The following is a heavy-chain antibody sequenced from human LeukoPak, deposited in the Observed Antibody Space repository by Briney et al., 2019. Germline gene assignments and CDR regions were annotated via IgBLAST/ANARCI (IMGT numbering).Heavy chain of an antibody. CDR3: AREVKYCRSTSCYPGAFDI. Sequence: GASVKVSCKASGYTFTSYGISWVRKAPGQGPEWMGWIRAYNGNNNYAQKVQGRVTMNTDTSTSTVYMELRSLRSDDTAVYYCAREVKYCRSTSCYPGAFDIWGQGTMVTVSS. CDR2: IRAYNGNN. D-gene: IGHD2-2*01. J-gene: IGHJ3*02. V-gene: IGHV1-18*01. CDR1: GYTFTSYG.